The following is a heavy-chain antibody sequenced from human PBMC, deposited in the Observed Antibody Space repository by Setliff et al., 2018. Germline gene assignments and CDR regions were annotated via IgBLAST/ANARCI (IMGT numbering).Heavy chain of an antibody. CDR1: GSTFTSHY. J-gene: IGHJ3*02. D-gene: IGHD3-22*01. CDR3: ARDVFPYHYEGAFDI. Sequence: ASVQVSCKASGSTFTSHYMHWVRQAPGLGLEWMGTINPSSGGTSYAQKFQGRVTMTRDTSTSTVYMDMSSLRSEDTAVYYCARDVFPYHYEGAFDIWGQGTMVTVS. V-gene: IGHV1-46*01. CDR2: INPSSGGT.